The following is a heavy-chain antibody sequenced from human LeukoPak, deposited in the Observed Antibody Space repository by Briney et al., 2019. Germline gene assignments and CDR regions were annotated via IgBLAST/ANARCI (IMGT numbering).Heavy chain of an antibody. Sequence: GGSLRLSCAASGFTFSRYAMTWVRQAPGKGLEWVSVISGNAVNTYYADSVKGRFTISRDNSKNTMCLQMNTLRAEDTAVYYCAKLKGGDYAFDYWGQGTLVTVSS. J-gene: IGHJ4*02. CDR1: GFTFSRYA. CDR2: ISGNAVNT. V-gene: IGHV3-23*01. D-gene: IGHD4-17*01. CDR3: AKLKGGDYAFDY.